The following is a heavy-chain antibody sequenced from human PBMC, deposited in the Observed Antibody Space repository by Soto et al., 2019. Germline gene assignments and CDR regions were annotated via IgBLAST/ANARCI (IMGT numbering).Heavy chain of an antibody. Sequence: SETLSLTCTVSGGSISSYYWSWIRQPPGKGLEWIGYIYYSGSTNYNPSLKSRVTISVDTSKNQFSLKLSSVTAADTAVYYCARDGGIAAAGTHSAFDIWGQGTMLTVSS. CDR3: ARDGGIAAAGTHSAFDI. CDR2: IYYSGST. D-gene: IGHD6-13*01. J-gene: IGHJ3*02. V-gene: IGHV4-59*01. CDR1: GGSISSYY.